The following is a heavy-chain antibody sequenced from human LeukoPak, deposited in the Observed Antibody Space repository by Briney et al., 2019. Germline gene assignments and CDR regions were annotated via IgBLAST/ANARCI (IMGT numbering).Heavy chain of an antibody. CDR3: ARELCSTTTCYFDY. Sequence: SETLSLTCSVSGGSISSYYWSWIRQPPGKELEWIGYIYYTGSTNYNPPLKSRITISVDTSKNQFSLKLNSVTAADTAVYYCARELCSTTTCYFDYWGQGTLVTVFS. J-gene: IGHJ4*02. CDR1: GGSISSYY. V-gene: IGHV4-59*01. CDR2: IYYTGST. D-gene: IGHD2-2*01.